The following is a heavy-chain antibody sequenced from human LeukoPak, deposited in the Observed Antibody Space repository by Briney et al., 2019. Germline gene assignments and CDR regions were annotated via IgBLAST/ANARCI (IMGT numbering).Heavy chain of an antibody. Sequence: GGSLRLSCVASGFIVSSSYMSWIRQAPGKGLEWVAYISSSSTYTNYADSVKGRFTISRDNAKNSLYLQMNRLRADDTAVYFCARDRSGSVYHYDSSGYSLWGQGTLVTVSS. CDR1: GFIVSSSY. CDR3: ARDRSGSVYHYDSSGYSL. V-gene: IGHV3-11*05. CDR2: ISSSSTYT. J-gene: IGHJ4*02. D-gene: IGHD3-22*01.